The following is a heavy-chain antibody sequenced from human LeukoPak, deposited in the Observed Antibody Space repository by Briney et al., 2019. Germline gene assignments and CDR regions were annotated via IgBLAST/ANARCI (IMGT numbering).Heavy chain of an antibody. D-gene: IGHD3-22*01. CDR3: ARVDYDLDAFDL. J-gene: IGHJ3*01. CDR2: ISSSGSTI. V-gene: IGHV3-48*03. CDR1: GFTFSSYE. Sequence: GGSLRLSCAASGFTFSSYEMNWVRQAPGKGLEWVSYISSSGSTIYYADSVKGRLTISRDNAKKSVFLQMSSLTTEDTAVYFCARVDYDLDAFDLWGQGTLVTVSS.